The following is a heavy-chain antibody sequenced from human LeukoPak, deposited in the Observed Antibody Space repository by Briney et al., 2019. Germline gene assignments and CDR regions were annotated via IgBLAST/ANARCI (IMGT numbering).Heavy chain of an antibody. CDR2: ISYDGSNK. CDR1: RFTFSSYG. CDR3: ARAYGDYLGDYFDY. Sequence: GRSLRLSCAAPRFTFSSYGMHWVRQAPGKGLEWVALISYDGSNKDYADSVKGRFTISRDNSKNTLYLQMNSLRAEDTAVYYCARAYGDYLGDYFDYWGQGTLVTVSS. J-gene: IGHJ4*02. D-gene: IGHD4-17*01. V-gene: IGHV3-30*14.